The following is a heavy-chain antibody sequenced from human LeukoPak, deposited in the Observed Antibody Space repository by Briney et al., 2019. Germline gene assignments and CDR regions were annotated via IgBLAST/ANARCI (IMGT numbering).Heavy chain of an antibody. D-gene: IGHD2-15*01. CDR1: GGSINSDDYY. J-gene: IGHJ4*02. V-gene: IGHV4-30-4*01. CDR3: ARGGSFIDY. CDR2: IYYSGST. Sequence: SQTLSLTCTVSGGSINSDDYYWSWIRQPPGKGLEWIGYIYYSGSTYYHPSLKSRVTISVDTSRNQFSLKLRSVTAADTAVYYCARGGSFIDYWGQGTLVTVSS.